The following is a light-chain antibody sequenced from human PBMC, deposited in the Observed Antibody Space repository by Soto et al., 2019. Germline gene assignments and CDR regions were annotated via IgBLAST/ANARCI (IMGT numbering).Light chain of an antibody. Sequence: QSALTRRASVSASPGQSITISCTGTSSNVGTYDLVSWYQHHPDKAPKLIIYEGTKRPSGISSRFSGSKSGNTASLTISGLQAEDEADYYCCSFAVGAALVFGEGTKVTVL. CDR2: EGT. J-gene: IGLJ2*01. CDR3: CSFAVGAALV. V-gene: IGLV2-23*01. CDR1: SSNVGTYDL.